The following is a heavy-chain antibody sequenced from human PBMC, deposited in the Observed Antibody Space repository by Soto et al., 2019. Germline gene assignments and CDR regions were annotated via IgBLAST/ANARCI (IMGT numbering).Heavy chain of an antibody. CDR1: GGSISSGGYY. J-gene: IGHJ1*01. D-gene: IGHD1-1*01. CDR2: IYDSGST. V-gene: IGHV4-31*03. Sequence: QVQLQESGPGLVKPSQTLSLTCTVSGGSISSGGYYWSWIRQHPGKGLEWIGYIYDSGSTYYNPSLKSRVTISVDASKNQLSLKLASVTAADTAMYYCARGGTRAYFHHWGQGTLITVSS. CDR3: ARGGTRAYFHH.